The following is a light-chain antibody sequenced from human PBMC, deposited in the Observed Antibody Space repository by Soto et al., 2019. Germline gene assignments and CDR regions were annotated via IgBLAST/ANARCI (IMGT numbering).Light chain of an antibody. J-gene: IGKJ5*01. CDR3: QQSYSTLIT. Sequence: DIQLTQSPSFLSASVGDRVTITCLASQDISNFLAWYQQNPGKAPKLLIYAASTLQSGVPSRFSGSGSGTDCTLTISSLQPEDVATYYCQQSYSTLITLRQGTRLEI. CDR2: AAS. V-gene: IGKV1-39*01. CDR1: QDISNF.